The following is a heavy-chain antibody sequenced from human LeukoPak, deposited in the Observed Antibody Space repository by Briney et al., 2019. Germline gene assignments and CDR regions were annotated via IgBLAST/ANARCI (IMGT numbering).Heavy chain of an antibody. D-gene: IGHD3-3*01. Sequence: GGSLRLSCAASGFTFSNYWMSWVRQAPGKGLEWVANIKQDGSEKYYVDSVKGRFTISRDNAQNSLYLQMNSLRAEDTAVYYCAIFTSAPPYDFWSAYYKGFDHWGQGTPVTVSS. CDR3: AIFTSAPPYDFWSAYYKGFDH. V-gene: IGHV3-7*01. CDR1: GFTFSNYW. J-gene: IGHJ4*02. CDR2: IKQDGSEK.